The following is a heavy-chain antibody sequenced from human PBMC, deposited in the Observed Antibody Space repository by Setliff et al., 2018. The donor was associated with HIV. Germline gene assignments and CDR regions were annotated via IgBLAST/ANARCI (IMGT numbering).Heavy chain of an antibody. Sequence: GSLRLSCAASGFTFSDYYMSWIRQAPGKGLEWVSYMSSSGSTIYYADSVKGRFTISRDNTKNSMYLQMNSLRAEDTAVYYCARDKGDDYGDYVDYWGQGTLVTVSS. CDR2: MSSSGSTI. D-gene: IGHD4-17*01. CDR3: ARDKGDDYGDYVDY. J-gene: IGHJ4*02. V-gene: IGHV3-11*04. CDR1: GFTFSDYY.